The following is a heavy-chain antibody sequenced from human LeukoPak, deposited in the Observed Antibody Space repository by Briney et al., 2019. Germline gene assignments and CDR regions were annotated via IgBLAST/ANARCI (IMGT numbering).Heavy chain of an antibody. D-gene: IGHD3-10*01. Sequence: GGSLRLSCAASGFTLGDYSMSWVRQTPGKGLEWVSVTSGSGRITSHAESVKGRFTISRDNSKNTLYLQMNSLRAEDTAVYYCARERGGHTGPDPLGYWGQGTLVTVSS. CDR3: ARERGGHTGPDPLGY. CDR1: GFTLGDYS. V-gene: IGHV3-23*01. J-gene: IGHJ4*02. CDR2: TSGSGRIT.